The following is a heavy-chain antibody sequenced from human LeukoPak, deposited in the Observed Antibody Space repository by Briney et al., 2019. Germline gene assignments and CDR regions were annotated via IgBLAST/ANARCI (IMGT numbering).Heavy chain of an antibody. V-gene: IGHV1-2*02. CDR3: ARAGGGLDY. D-gene: IGHD3-16*01. Sequence: ASVKVSCKASGGTFSSYAISWVRQAPGQGLEWMGWINPNTGGTNYAQTFQGRVTMTRDTSISTAYMELSRLRSDDTAVYYCARAGGGLDYWGQGTLSPSPQ. J-gene: IGHJ4*02. CDR2: INPNTGGT. CDR1: GGTFSSYA.